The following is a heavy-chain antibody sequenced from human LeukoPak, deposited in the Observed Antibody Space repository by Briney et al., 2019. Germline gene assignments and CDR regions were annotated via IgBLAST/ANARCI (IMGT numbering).Heavy chain of an antibody. D-gene: IGHD6-6*01. V-gene: IGHV4-31*03. CDR3: ASASAHLSSIAAPVFDY. CDR2: IYYSGST. CDR1: GGSISSGDYF. Sequence: SETLSLTCTVSGGSISSGDYFWGWIRQHPGKGLEWIGYIYYSGSTYYNPSLKSRVTISVDTSKNQFSLKLSSVTAADTAVYYCASASAHLSSIAAPVFDYWGQGTLVTVSS. J-gene: IGHJ4*02.